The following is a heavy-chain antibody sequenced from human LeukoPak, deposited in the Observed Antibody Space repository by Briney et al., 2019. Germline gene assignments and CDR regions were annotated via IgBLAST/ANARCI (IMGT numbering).Heavy chain of an antibody. CDR2: IYYSGST. Sequence: SETLSLTCTVSGGSISSYYWSWIRQPPGKGLEWIGYIYYSGSTNYNPSLKSRVTISVDTSKNQFSRKLSSVTAADTAVYYCARLVSRLRVIDYWGQGTLVTVSS. CDR1: GGSISSYY. J-gene: IGHJ4*02. V-gene: IGHV4-59*08. D-gene: IGHD3-16*01. CDR3: ARLVSRLRVIDY.